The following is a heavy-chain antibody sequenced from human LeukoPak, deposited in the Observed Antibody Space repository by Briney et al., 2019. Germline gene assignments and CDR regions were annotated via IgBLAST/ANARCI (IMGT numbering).Heavy chain of an antibody. CDR2: IYYSGST. V-gene: IGHV4-39*01. D-gene: IGHD5-18*01. J-gene: IGHJ6*03. CDR3: ARGRGSYGFNLGYYMDV. CDR1: GGSISSSSYY. Sequence: SETLSLTCTVSGGSISSSSYYWGWIRQPPGKGLEWIGSIYYSGSTYYNPSLKSRVTISVDTSKNQFSLKLSSVTAADTAVYYCARGRGSYGFNLGYYMDVWGKGTTVTVSS.